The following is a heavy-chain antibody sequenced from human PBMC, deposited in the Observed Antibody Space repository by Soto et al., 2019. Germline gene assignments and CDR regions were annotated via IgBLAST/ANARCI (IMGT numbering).Heavy chain of an antibody. CDR2: ISGSGGST. V-gene: IGHV3-23*01. J-gene: IGHJ4*02. CDR3: AKDRGRAAAGSYYFDY. D-gene: IGHD6-13*01. Sequence: EVQLLESGGGLVQPGGSLRLSCAASGFTFSSYAMSWVRQAPGKGLEWVSAISGSGGSTYYADSVKGRFTISRDNSKNTLYLQMNSLRAEDTAVYYCAKDRGRAAAGSYYFDYWGQGTLVTVSS. CDR1: GFTFSSYA.